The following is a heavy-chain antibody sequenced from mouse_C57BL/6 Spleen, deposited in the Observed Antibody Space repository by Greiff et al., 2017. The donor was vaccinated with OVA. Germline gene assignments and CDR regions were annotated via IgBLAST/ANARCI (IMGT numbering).Heavy chain of an antibody. J-gene: IGHJ2*01. CDR1: GYSITSGYY. V-gene: IGHV3-6*01. CDR2: ISYDGSN. CDR3: ARDHYGLLDY. Sequence: EVKLQESGPGLVKPSQSLSLTCSVTGYSITSGYYWNWIRQFPGNKLEWMGYISYDGSNNYNPSLKNRISITRDTSTNQFFLKLNSVTTEDTATYYCARDHYGLLDYWGQGTTLTVSS. D-gene: IGHD1-1*02.